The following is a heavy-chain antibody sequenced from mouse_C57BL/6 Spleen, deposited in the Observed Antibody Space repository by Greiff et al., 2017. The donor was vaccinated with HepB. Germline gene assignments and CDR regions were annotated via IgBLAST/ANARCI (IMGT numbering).Heavy chain of an antibody. D-gene: IGHD2-4*01. CDR1: GYAFSSSW. CDR3: ANYDYDWYFDV. CDR2: IYPGDGDT. J-gene: IGHJ1*03. V-gene: IGHV1-82*01. Sequence: VQLQESGPELVKPGASVKISCKASGYAFSSSWMNWVKQRPGKGLEWIGRIYPGDGDTNYNGKFKGKATLTADKSSSTAYMQLSSLTSEDSALYFCANYDYDWYFDVWGTGTTVTVSS.